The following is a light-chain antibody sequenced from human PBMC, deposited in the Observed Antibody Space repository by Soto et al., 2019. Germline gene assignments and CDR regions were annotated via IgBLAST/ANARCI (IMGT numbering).Light chain of an antibody. CDR2: SNN. Sequence: QSALTQPASVSGSPGQSITISCTGTSSDVGTYTLVSWYQQHPGKAPKLVIYSNNVRPSGVPDRFSGSISGTSASLAISGLQSEDEADYYCAAWDDSLDGRVVFGGGTKLTVL. CDR1: SSDVGTYTL. J-gene: IGLJ2*01. V-gene: IGLV2-14*02. CDR3: AAWDDSLDGRVV.